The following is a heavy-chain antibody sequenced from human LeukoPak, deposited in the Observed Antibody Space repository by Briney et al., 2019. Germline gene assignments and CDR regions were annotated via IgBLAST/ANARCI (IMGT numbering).Heavy chain of an antibody. V-gene: IGHV1-2*02. CDR1: GYTFTDYD. CDR3: ATVVVLGEPNDAFDI. CDR2: INPNSGGA. D-gene: IGHD3-10*01. Sequence: ASVKVSCKTSGYTFTDYDIHWVRQAPGQGLEWMGWINPNSGGANYAQKFEGRVSMTRDTSITTAYMELSRMRSDDTAVYYCATVVVLGEPNDAFDIWGQGTMVTVSS. J-gene: IGHJ3*02.